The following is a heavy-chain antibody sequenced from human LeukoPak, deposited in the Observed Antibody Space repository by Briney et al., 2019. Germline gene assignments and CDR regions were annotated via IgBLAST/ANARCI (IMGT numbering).Heavy chain of an antibody. CDR2: ISYDGSNK. CDR1: GFTFSSYG. V-gene: IGHV3-30*18. J-gene: IGHJ4*02. D-gene: IGHD1-26*01. Sequence: GGSLRLSCAASGFTFSSYGMHWVRQAPGKGLEWVAVISYDGSNKYYADSVKGRFTISRDNSKNTLYLQMDSLRAEDTAVYYCAKGQRWELLSSMDYWGQGTLVTVSS. CDR3: AKGQRWELLSSMDY.